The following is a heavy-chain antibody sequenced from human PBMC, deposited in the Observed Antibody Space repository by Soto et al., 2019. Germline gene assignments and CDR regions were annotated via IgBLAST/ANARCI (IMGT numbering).Heavy chain of an antibody. CDR2: ISYDGGNK. CDR3: AKEASFPTYYFDY. J-gene: IGHJ4*02. Sequence: PGGSLRLSCAASGFTFSSYGMHWVRQAPGKGLEWVAVISYDGGNKYYADSVKGRFTISRDNSKNTLYLQMNSLRAEDTAVYYCAKEASFPTYYFDYWGQGTLVTVSS. V-gene: IGHV3-30*18. D-gene: IGHD2-2*01. CDR1: GFTFSSYG.